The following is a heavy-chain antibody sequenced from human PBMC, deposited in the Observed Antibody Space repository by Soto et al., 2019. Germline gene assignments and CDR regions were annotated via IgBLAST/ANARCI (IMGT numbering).Heavy chain of an antibody. CDR2: INAGNGNT. D-gene: IGHD2-15*01. J-gene: IGHJ3*02. CDR1: GYTFTSYA. CDR3: ARDCSGGSCYFRAFDI. Sequence: ASVKVSCKASGYTFTSYAMHWVRQAPGQRLEWMGWINAGNGNTKYSQKFQGRVTITRDTSASTAYMELSSLRSEDTAVYYCARDCSGGSCYFRAFDIWGQGTMVTVSS. V-gene: IGHV1-3*01.